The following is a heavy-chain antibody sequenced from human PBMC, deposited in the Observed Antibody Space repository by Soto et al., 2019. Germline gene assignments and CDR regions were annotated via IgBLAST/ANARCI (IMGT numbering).Heavy chain of an antibody. CDR1: GFRFSDHS. CDR2: ISSSSDNI. J-gene: IGHJ4*02. V-gene: IGHV3-48*02. Sequence: GGSLRLCCVASGFRFSDHSITWVRQSPGKGLQWIAYISSSSDNIYYEESVRGRFTVSRDNAKNALFLQMNSLRDDDTATYYWARLPKGSLVTAWGQGTRVTVSS. D-gene: IGHD2-21*02. CDR3: ARLPKGSLVTA.